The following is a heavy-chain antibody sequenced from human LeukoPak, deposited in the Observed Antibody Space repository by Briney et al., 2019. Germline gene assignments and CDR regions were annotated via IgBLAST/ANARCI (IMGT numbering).Heavy chain of an antibody. Sequence: GASVKVSCKAFGYTFTSYYMHWVRQAPGQGLEWMGIINPSGGSTSYAQKFQGRVTMTRDMSTSTVYMELSSLRSEDTAVYYCATDYYDSSAYQNYYMDVWGKGTTVTVSS. J-gene: IGHJ6*03. CDR2: INPSGGST. CDR1: GYTFTSYY. D-gene: IGHD3-22*01. V-gene: IGHV1-46*01. CDR3: ATDYYDSSAYQNYYMDV.